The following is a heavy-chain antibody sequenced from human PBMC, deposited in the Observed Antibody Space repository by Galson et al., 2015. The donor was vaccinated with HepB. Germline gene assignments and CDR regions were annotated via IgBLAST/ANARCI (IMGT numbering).Heavy chain of an antibody. J-gene: IGHJ4*02. Sequence: SLRLSCAASGFTFSSYAMSWVRQAPGKGLEWVSAISGSGGSTHYADSVKGRFTISRDNSKNTLYLQMNSLRAEDTAVYYCAKDYPDYDFWSGYSDYWGQGTLVTVSS. V-gene: IGHV3-23*01. CDR3: AKDYPDYDFWSGYSDY. CDR1: GFTFSSYA. D-gene: IGHD3-3*01. CDR2: ISGSGGST.